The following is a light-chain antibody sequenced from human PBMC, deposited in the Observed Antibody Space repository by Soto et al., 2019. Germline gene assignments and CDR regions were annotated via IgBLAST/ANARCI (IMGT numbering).Light chain of an antibody. CDR1: HSINNY. CDR3: QQSYSTLGT. J-gene: IGKJ1*01. CDR2: AAS. Sequence: QMTQSPSSLSASVGDRVIITCRADHSINNYLNWYQQKPGQVPKLLIYAASTLQSGVPSRFSGSGSGRVFTLTINRLQPEDFATYYCQQSYSTLGTFGRGTRVEI. V-gene: IGKV1-39*01.